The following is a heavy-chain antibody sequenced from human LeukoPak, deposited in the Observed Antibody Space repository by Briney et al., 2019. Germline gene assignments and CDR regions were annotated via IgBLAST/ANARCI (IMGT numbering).Heavy chain of an antibody. CDR3: ARWDYSWGGYAFDS. Sequence: SETLSLTCTVSGFSVSSDYSWGWIRQSPGQGLEWIGTTHHSGSTYFKPSLSRRVTISMDTSKNQFYLNLTSVTAADSAVYYCARWDYSWGGYAFDSWGRGTVVTVSS. CDR2: THHSGST. D-gene: IGHD3-3*01. V-gene: IGHV4-38-2*02. CDR1: GFSVSSDYS. J-gene: IGHJ3*02.